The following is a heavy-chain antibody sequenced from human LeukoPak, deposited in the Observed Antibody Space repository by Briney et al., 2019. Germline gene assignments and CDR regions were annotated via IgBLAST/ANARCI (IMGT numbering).Heavy chain of an antibody. CDR3: ARVTGYSSGWSFDY. CDR1: GFTFSSYA. J-gene: IGHJ4*02. Sequence: GGSLRLSCAASGFTFSSYAMSWVRQAPGKGLEWVSAISGSGGSTYYADSVKGRFTISRDNSKNTLYLQMNSLRAEDTAVYYCARVTGYSSGWSFDYWGQGTLVTVSS. D-gene: IGHD6-19*01. V-gene: IGHV3-23*01. CDR2: ISGSGGST.